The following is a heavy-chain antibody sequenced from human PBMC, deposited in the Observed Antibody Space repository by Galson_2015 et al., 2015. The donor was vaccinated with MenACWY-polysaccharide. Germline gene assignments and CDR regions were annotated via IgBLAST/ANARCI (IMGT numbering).Heavy chain of an antibody. CDR1: GFTFSSYA. V-gene: IGHV3-30-3*01. CDR3: ARAYCDRTTCYGMDV. Sequence: SLRLSCAVSGFTFSSYAIHWVRQAPGKGLEWVAVISYDGSNKYYADSLKGRFTISRDNSKNMLYLQMNSLRAEDTAVYYCARAYCDRTTCYGMDVWGQGTTVTVSS. CDR2: ISYDGSNK. D-gene: IGHD2-2*01. J-gene: IGHJ6*02.